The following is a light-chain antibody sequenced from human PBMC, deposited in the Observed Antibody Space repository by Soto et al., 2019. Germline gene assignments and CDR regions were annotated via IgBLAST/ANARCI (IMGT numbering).Light chain of an antibody. CDR1: QSIGKW. CDR2: DAS. V-gene: IGKV1-5*01. Sequence: DIQMTQSPSTLSASVGDRVTITCRASQSIGKWLAWYQQKPMKALDLLIYDASSLERGVPSRFSGSGSGTEFTLTISGLQPDDFATYYCQQYHSYSPWTFGQGTKVEVK. CDR3: QQYHSYSPWT. J-gene: IGKJ1*01.